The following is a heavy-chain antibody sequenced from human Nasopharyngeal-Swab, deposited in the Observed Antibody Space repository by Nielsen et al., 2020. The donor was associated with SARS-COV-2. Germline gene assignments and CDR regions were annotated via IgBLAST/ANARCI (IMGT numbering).Heavy chain of an antibody. CDR3: ARLTPGTYYNYFDY. D-gene: IGHD1-26*01. CDR1: GVSISSYY. Sequence: SETLSLTCTVSGVSISSYYWNWLRQSPGKGLEWIGYIYYSGSTDYNPSLKSRVTISVSTSKNQFSLKLSSVTAADPAVYFCARLTPGTYYNYFDYWGQGALVTVSS. CDR2: IYYSGST. V-gene: IGHV4-59*08. J-gene: IGHJ4*02.